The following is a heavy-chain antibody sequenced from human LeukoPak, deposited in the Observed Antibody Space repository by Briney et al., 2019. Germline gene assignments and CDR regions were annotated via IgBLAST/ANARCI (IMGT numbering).Heavy chain of an antibody. Sequence: SETLSLTCTVSGGSISSGSYYWSWIRQPPGKGLEWIGYIYYSGSTNYNPSLKSRVTISVDTSKNQFSLKLSSVTAADTAVYYCASSYGPRVFDYWGQGTLVTVSS. V-gene: IGHV4-61*01. CDR2: IYYSGST. D-gene: IGHD5-18*01. CDR1: GGSISSGSYY. J-gene: IGHJ4*02. CDR3: ASSYGPRVFDY.